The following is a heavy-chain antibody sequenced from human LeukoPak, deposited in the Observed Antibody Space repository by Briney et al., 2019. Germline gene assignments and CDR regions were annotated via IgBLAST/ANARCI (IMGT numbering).Heavy chain of an antibody. CDR1: GGSISSGGYS. V-gene: IGHV4-30-2*01. CDR2: IYHSGST. CDR3: ARDSTYSGSDHDAFDI. J-gene: IGHJ3*02. D-gene: IGHD1-26*01. Sequence: SETLSLTCAVSGGSISSGGYSWSWIRQPPGKGLEWIGYIYHSGSTYYNPSLKSRVTISVDRSKNQFSLKLSSMTAADTAVYYCARDSTYSGSDHDAFDIWGQGTMVTVSS.